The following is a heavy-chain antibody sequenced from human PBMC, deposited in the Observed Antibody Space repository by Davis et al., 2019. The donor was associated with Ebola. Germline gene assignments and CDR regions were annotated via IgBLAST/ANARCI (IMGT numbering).Heavy chain of an antibody. D-gene: IGHD7-27*01. CDR3: ATDPNWGTAY. V-gene: IGHV3-23*01. J-gene: IGHJ4*02. Sequence: PGGSLRLSCAASGFTFSTYTMTWVRQAPGKGLEWVSCIGVSGDHIYYADSVKGRFTISRDNSKNALYLQMNSLRAEDTAIYYCATDPNWGTAYWGQGTLVTVSS. CDR2: IGVSGDHI. CDR1: GFTFSTYT.